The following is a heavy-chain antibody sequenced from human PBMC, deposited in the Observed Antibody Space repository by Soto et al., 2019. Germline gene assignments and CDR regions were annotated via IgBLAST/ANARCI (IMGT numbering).Heavy chain of an antibody. J-gene: IGHJ6*01. D-gene: IGHD3-10*01. CDR2: IYHSGST. CDR3: ANLVPGIWFGEGFLAPGFDYGVDV. CDR1: GGSISSINW. V-gene: IGHV4-4*02. Sequence: PSEALSLTCAVSGGSISSINWWSLVRQPPGKGLEWIGEIYHSGSTNYNPSLKSRVTISVDKSKNQFSLKLSSVTAADTAVYYCANLVPGIWFGEGFLAPGFDYGVDVWCQGNTVPGTS.